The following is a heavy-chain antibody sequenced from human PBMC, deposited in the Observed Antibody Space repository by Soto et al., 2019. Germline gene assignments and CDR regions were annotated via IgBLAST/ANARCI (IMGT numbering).Heavy chain of an antibody. D-gene: IGHD2-15*01. CDR3: ARGEYVVVVMAGTSRGYQHAYNGMDV. CDR2: IIPMFATP. Sequence: QDHLVQSGAAVKKPASSVKISCRSTGGTFSTYAFSWVRQAPGQGHEWMGGIIPMFATPIYAQKYQGRVTITADDATSTAYMEVTSLISNDTAVYFCARGEYVVVVMAGTSRGYQHAYNGMDVWGQGTSVTVSS. V-gene: IGHV1-69*12. J-gene: IGHJ6*02. CDR1: GGTFSTYA.